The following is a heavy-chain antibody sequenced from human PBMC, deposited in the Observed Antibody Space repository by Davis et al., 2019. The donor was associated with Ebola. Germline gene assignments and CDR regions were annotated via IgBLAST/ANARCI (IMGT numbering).Heavy chain of an antibody. V-gene: IGHV3-21*04. CDR1: GFTFSSYS. D-gene: IGHD4-17*01. J-gene: IGHJ6*02. CDR3: AKPPTVTREYYYYGMDV. Sequence: GESLKISCAASGFTFSSYSMNWVRQAPGKGLEWVSSISSSSSYIYYADSVKGRFTISRDNAKNSLYLQMNSLRAEDTAVYYCAKPPTVTREYYYYGMDVWGQGTTVTVSS. CDR2: ISSSSSYI.